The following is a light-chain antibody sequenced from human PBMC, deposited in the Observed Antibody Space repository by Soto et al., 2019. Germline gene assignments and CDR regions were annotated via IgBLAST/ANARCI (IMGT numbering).Light chain of an antibody. CDR2: DAS. J-gene: IGKJ2*01. CDR1: QSVSSY. V-gene: IGKV3-11*01. CDR3: QQRSNWPPT. Sequence: EIVLTQYPDTLSLSPGERATLSCMASQSVSSYLAWYQQKPGQAPRLLIYDASNRATGIPARFSGSGSGTDFTLTISSLEPEDFAVYYCQQRSNWPPTVGQGTKLEIK.